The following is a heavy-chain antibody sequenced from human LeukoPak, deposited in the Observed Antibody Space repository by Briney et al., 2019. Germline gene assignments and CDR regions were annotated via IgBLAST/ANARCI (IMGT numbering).Heavy chain of an antibody. CDR1: GFTFSSYS. J-gene: IGHJ6*02. V-gene: IGHV3-21*01. CDR3: ARVIIAAAGEYYYYGMDV. D-gene: IGHD6-13*01. CDR2: ISSSSSYI. Sequence: PGGSLRLSCAASGFTFSSYSMKWVRPAPGKGLEWVSSISSSSSYIYYADSVKGRFTISRDNAKNSLYLQMNSLRAEDTAVYYCARVIIAAAGEYYYYGMDVWGQGTTVTVSS.